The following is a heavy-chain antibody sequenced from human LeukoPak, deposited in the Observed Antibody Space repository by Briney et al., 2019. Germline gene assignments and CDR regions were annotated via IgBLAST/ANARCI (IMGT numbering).Heavy chain of an antibody. J-gene: IGHJ4*02. Sequence: GXXLRLSCAASGFTFSSYSMNWVRQAPGKGLEWVSSISSSSSYIYYADSVKGRFTISRDNAKNSLYLQMNSLRAEDTAVYYCARVTRFLEWLTVDYWGQGTLVTVSS. CDR1: GFTFSSYS. V-gene: IGHV3-21*01. D-gene: IGHD3-3*01. CDR2: ISSSSSYI. CDR3: ARVTRFLEWLTVDY.